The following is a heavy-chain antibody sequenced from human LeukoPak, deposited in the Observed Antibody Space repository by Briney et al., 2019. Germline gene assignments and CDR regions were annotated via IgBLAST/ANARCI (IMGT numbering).Heavy chain of an antibody. Sequence: SETLSLTCAVYGGSFSGYYWSWIRQPPGKGLEWIGEINHSGSTNYNPSLKSRVTISVDTSKNQFSLKLSSVTAADTAVYYCARGQLEGPLTSWGYWGQGTLVTVSS. CDR3: ARGQLEGPLTSWGY. J-gene: IGHJ4*02. D-gene: IGHD3-16*01. CDR1: GGSFSGYY. V-gene: IGHV4-34*01. CDR2: INHSGST.